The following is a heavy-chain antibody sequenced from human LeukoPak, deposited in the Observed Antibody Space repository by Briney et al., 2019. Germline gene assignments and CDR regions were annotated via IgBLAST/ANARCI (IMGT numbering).Heavy chain of an antibody. D-gene: IGHD3-3*01. V-gene: IGHV3-23*01. CDR2: ISGSGDST. CDR3: AKYQIFDFWSGYYTGWYFDF. Sequence: GGSLRLSCAASGFTFSNYAVSWVRQAPGKGLQWVSAISGSGDSTYYADSVKGRFTISRDNSRNTLFLQMNSLRADDTAVYYCAKYQIFDFWSGYYTGWYFDFWGQGTLATVSS. J-gene: IGHJ4*02. CDR1: GFTFSNYA.